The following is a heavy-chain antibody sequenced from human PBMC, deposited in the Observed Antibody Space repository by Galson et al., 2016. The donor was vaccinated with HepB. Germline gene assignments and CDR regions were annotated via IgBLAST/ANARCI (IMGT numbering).Heavy chain of an antibody. V-gene: IGHV3-33*01. CDR2: MWYDGRNK. CDR1: GFLFSSYG. D-gene: IGHD4-17*01. Sequence: SLRLSCAASGFLFSSYGMHWVRQSPGKGLEWVADMWYDGRNKYYADSVMGRFTISRDNAKSTLSLQMNSLRAEDTAVYYRARAALWKVTTLTTYGYWGQGTLVTVSA. J-gene: IGHJ4*02. CDR3: ARAALWKVTTLTTYGY.